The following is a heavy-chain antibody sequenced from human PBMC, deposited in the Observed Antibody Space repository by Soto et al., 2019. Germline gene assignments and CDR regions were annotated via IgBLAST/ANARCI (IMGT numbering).Heavy chain of an antibody. V-gene: IGHV1-69*02. CDR2: IIPILGIA. CDR1: GGTFSSYT. Sequence: SVKVSCKASGGTFSSYTISWVRQAPGQGLEWMGRIIPILGIANYAQKFQGRVTITADKSTSTAYMELSSLRSEDTAVYYCARIYCSSTSCYAGWFDPWGQGTLVTVSS. J-gene: IGHJ5*02. CDR3: ARIYCSSTSCYAGWFDP. D-gene: IGHD2-2*01.